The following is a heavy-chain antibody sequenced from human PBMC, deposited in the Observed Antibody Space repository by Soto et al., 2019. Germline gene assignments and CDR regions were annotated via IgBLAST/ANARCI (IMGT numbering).Heavy chain of an antibody. D-gene: IGHD2-15*01. CDR3: ARATSGRSDY. V-gene: IGHV6-1*01. Sequence: PXQALSLPSAISGDSVSSNYVTCNLIRQSPSRGLEWLGRTYYRSKWDNDYRMSVKSRISINPDTSKNQFSLQLNSVSPEDTAVYYCARATSGRSDYWGQGTLVTVSS. CDR2: TYYRSKWDN. CDR1: GDSVSSNYVT. J-gene: IGHJ4*02.